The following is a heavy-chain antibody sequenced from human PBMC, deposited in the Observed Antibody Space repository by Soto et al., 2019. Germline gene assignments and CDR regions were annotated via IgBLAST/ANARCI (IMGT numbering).Heavy chain of an antibody. V-gene: IGHV3-30*03. CDR2: MSCDGNHQ. D-gene: IGHD3-3*01. CDR3: ASFERFPRVGVDYYALDV. Sequence: QVHLVESGGGVVQPGGSLRLSCAASGFTINRNDMYWVRQAPGTGLEWVAVMSCDGNHQKYADSVKGRFTISRDNSKNTLSLEMNSLRRDDTAVYYCASFERFPRVGVDYYALDVWGQVTTVSVSS. J-gene: IGHJ6*02. CDR1: GFTINRND.